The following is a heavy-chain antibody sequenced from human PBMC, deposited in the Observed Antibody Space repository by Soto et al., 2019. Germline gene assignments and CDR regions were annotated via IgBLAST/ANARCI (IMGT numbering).Heavy chain of an antibody. CDR3: AKGRKYYLQGASYFDN. CDR1: GDSISSYF. Sequence: LSLTCTVSGDSISSYFWSWIRQPAGKGLEWIGRVHTSGSTTYNPSLKSRATMSVDTSKSQFSLKLTSVTAADTAVYYCAKGRKYYLQGASYFDNWGQGTQVTVSS. V-gene: IGHV4-4*07. D-gene: IGHD3-10*01. CDR2: VHTSGST. J-gene: IGHJ4*02.